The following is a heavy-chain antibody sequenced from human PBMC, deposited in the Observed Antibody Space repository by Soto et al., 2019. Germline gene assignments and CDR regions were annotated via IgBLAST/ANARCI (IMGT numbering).Heavy chain of an antibody. Sequence: QVHLVESGGGVVQPGGSLRLSCAASGFTFSSYAIHWVRQAPGKGLEWVAIIWFDGSNKYYADSVKGRFSISRDNSKNTLFLQLDSQIAEHTAVYYCVRGQLPAATTYFDFWGQGTLVIVSS. CDR2: IWFDGSNK. V-gene: IGHV3-33*01. CDR3: VRGQLPAATTYFDF. CDR1: GFTFSSYA. J-gene: IGHJ4*02. D-gene: IGHD2-15*01.